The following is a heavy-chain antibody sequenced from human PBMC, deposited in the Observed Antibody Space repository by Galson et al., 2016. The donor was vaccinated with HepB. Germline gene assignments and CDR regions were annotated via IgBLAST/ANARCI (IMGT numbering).Heavy chain of an antibody. Sequence: PALVKPTQTLTLICDVSGFSISTSGMAVAWIRQPPGEALEWFALIYWDDDKRYRPSLKNRITMTRDTSKNQVVLTMTDMDPTDTATYYCAHYRSGWFSVGPDAFDVWGRGTRVTVSS. D-gene: IGHD6-25*01. CDR1: GFSISTSGMA. V-gene: IGHV2-5*02. CDR3: AHYRSGWFSVGPDAFDV. J-gene: IGHJ3*01. CDR2: IYWDDDK.